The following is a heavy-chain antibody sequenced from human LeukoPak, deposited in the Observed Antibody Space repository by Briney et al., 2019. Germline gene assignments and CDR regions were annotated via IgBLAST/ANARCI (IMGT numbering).Heavy chain of an antibody. J-gene: IGHJ4*02. CDR2: IRSKAYGVTT. CDR3: TRAYYDFWSGYSGLLDY. D-gene: IGHD3-3*01. CDR1: GFTFGDYA. Sequence: GGSLRLSCTASGFTFGDYAMSWVRQAPGKGLEWVGFIRSKAYGVTTEYAASVKGRFTISRDDSKNIAYLPMNSLKTEDTAVYYCTRAYYDFWSGYSGLLDYWGQGTLVTVPS. V-gene: IGHV3-49*04.